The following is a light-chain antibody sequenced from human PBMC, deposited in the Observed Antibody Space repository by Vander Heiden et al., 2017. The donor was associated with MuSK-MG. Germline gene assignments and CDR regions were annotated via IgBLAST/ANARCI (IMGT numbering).Light chain of an antibody. V-gene: IGLV7-46*01. CDR3: LLTDSGAWV. J-gene: IGLJ3*02. CDR1: TGPVTSALY. CDR2: DTG. Sequence: QTVVTQQPSMTVSPGGTVTRTCGSSTGPVTSALYAYWFQQKPGQAPGTLIYDTGSRHSWTPARFSGSSLGGKAALTLSGAQPEDEADYYCLLTDSGAWVFGGGTKLTVL.